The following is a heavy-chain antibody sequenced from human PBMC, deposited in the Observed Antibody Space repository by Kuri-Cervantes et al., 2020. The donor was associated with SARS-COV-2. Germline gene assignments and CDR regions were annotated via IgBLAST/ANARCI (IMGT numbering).Heavy chain of an antibody. CDR3: AVIQNSGSYSTRSSYFDY. V-gene: IGHV3-21*04. D-gene: IGHD1-26*01. CDR1: GFTFSSYS. Sequence: GESLKISCAASGFTFSSYSMNWVRQAPGKGLEWVSSISSSSSYIYYADSVKGRLTISRDNAKNSLYLQMNSLRAEDTAVYYCAVIQNSGSYSTRSSYFDYWGQGTLVTVSS. J-gene: IGHJ4*02. CDR2: ISSSSSYI.